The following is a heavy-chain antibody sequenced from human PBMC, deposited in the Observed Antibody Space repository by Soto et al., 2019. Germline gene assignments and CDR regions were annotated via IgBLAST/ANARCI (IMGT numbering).Heavy chain of an antibody. CDR3: ARARLDTPALDY. J-gene: IGHJ4*02. CDR2: MSYDGSNK. V-gene: IGHV3-30-3*01. D-gene: IGHD2-2*01. Sequence: QVQLVESGGGVVQPGRSLRLSCAASGFTFSSYAMHWVRQAPGKGLEWVAVMSYDGSNKYYADSVKGRFTISRDNSKNTLYLQMNSLRAEDTAVYYCARARLDTPALDYWGQGTPVTVSS. CDR1: GFTFSSYA.